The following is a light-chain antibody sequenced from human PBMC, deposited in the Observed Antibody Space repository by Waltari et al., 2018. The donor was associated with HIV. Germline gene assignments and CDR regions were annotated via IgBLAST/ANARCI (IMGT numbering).Light chain of an antibody. CDR1: QLGEKY. CDR2: QDS. CDR3: QAWDSSTYV. J-gene: IGLJ1*01. V-gene: IGLV3-1*01. Sequence: SYELTQPPSVSVSPGQTATISCSGDQLGEKYVCWYQQRPGQSPVLVIYQDSKRPSGLPGRFSGSNSGNTATLTISGTQAMYEADYFCQAWDSSTYVFGPGTKVTVL.